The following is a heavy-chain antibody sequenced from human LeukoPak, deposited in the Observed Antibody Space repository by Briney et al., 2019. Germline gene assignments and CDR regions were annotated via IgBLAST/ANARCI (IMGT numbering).Heavy chain of an antibody. CDR1: GFTYRRYA. Sequence: PGGSLRLFCAASGFTYRRYAMHWVRHAPGKGREGVAVISYDGSHKYDADSVKGRFTISRDNSKNTLYLQMNSLRAEDTAVYYCARSEYYYGSGSLPAAYWGQGTLVTVSS. CDR3: ARSEYYYGSGSLPAAY. J-gene: IGHJ4*02. D-gene: IGHD3-10*01. CDR2: ISYDGSHK. V-gene: IGHV3-30*04.